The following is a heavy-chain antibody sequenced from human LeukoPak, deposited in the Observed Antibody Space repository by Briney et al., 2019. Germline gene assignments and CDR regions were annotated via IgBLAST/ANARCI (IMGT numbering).Heavy chain of an antibody. CDR1: GYTFTGYY. CDR3: ASDWGLSQLEYCSNTNCYMGAFDI. V-gene: IGHV1-2*02. CDR2: INPNSGGT. Sequence: SVKVSCKASGYTFTGYYMHWVRQAPGQGLEWMGWINPNSGGTNYAQKFQGRVTMTRDTSISTAYMELSRLRSDDTAVYYCASDWGLSQLEYCSNTNCYMGAFDIWGQGTMVTVSS. D-gene: IGHD2-2*02. J-gene: IGHJ3*02.